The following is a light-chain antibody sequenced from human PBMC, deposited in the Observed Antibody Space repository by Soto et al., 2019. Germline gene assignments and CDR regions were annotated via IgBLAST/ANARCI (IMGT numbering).Light chain of an antibody. J-gene: IGKJ1*01. Sequence: DIQLTQSPPTLSASVGDRVTITCRASQSIRYYLAWYQQMPGKAPKLLIYGASSLQSGVPSRFSGSGSGTEFTLTISSLQPDDFATYFCQHHNSYSQTFGQGPRWKSN. CDR1: QSIRYY. CDR3: QHHNSYSQT. V-gene: IGKV1-5*01. CDR2: GAS.